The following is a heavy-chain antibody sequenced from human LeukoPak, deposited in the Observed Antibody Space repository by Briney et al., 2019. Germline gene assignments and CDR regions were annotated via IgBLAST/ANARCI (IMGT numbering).Heavy chain of an antibody. J-gene: IGHJ4*02. CDR3: ARIKGGTSATISY. CDR1: GGSFSGYY. D-gene: IGHD1-26*01. Sequence: SETLSLTCAVYGGSFSGYYWSWIRQPPGKGLEWTGEINHSGSTNYNPSLKSRVTISVDTSKNQFSLKLSSVTAADTAVYYCARIKGGTSATISYWGQGTLVTVSS. V-gene: IGHV4-34*01. CDR2: INHSGST.